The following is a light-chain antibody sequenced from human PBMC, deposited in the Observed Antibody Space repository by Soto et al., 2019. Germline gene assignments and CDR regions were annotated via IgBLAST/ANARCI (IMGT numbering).Light chain of an antibody. J-gene: IGLJ2*01. CDR2: EVS. V-gene: IGLV2-8*01. Sequence: QSVLTQPPSTSGSPGQSVTISCTGTSSDVGGYNFVSWYQQHPGKAPKLIIYEVSRRPSGVPDRFSGSKSGNTASLTVSGLQAEDEADYHYSSYAGSNTLAFGGGTKLTVL. CDR1: SSDVGGYNF. CDR3: SSYAGSNTLA.